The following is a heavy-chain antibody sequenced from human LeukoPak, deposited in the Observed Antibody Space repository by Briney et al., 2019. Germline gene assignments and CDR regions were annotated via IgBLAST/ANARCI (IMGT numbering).Heavy chain of an antibody. J-gene: IGHJ4*02. V-gene: IGHV1-8*02. CDR2: MNPNSGNA. D-gene: IGHD3-3*01. CDR1: GYTFTSYD. CDR3: ARAPVYDFWSGYYTDGPYFDY. Sequence: ASVKVSCKASGYTFTSYDINSVRQATGQGLEWMGWMNPNSGNAGYAQKFQGRVTMTRNTSISTAYMELSSLRSEDTAVYYCARAPVYDFWSGYYTDGPYFDYWGQGTLVTVSS.